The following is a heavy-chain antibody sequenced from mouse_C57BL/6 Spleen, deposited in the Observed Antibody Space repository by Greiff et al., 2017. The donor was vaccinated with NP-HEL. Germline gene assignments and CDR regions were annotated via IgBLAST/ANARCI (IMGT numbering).Heavy chain of an antibody. CDR1: GYAFSSSW. V-gene: IGHV1-82*01. Sequence: VKLQESGPELVKPGASVKISCKASGYAFSSSWMNWVKQRPGKGLEWIGRIYPGDGDTNYNGKFKGKATLTADKSSSTAYMQLSSLTSEDSAVYFCARSYSNYFDYWGQGTTLTVSS. D-gene: IGHD2-5*01. CDR3: ARSYSNYFDY. J-gene: IGHJ2*01. CDR2: IYPGDGDT.